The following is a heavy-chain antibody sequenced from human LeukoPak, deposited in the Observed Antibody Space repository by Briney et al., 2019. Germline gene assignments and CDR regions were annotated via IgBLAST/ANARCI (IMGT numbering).Heavy chain of an antibody. CDR3: ARASLMAASY. V-gene: IGHV3-33*01. Sequence: GGSLRLSCAASGFTFSSYGMHWVRQAPGKGLEWAAVIWYDGSNKYYADSVKGRFTISRDNSKNTLYLQMNSLRAEDTAVYYCARASLMAASYWGQGTLVTVSS. CDR1: GFTFSSYG. J-gene: IGHJ4*02. D-gene: IGHD5-24*01. CDR2: IWYDGSNK.